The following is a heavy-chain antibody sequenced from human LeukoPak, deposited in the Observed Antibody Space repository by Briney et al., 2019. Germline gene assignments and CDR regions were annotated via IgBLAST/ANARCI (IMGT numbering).Heavy chain of an antibody. Sequence: GGSLRLSCAASGFTFDDHAMHWVRQAPGKGLEWVSGISWNSGSIGYADSVKGRFTISRDNAKNSLYLQMNSLRAEDTALYYCATAYGSGSYFDYWGQGTLVTVSS. D-gene: IGHD3-10*01. CDR2: ISWNSGSI. J-gene: IGHJ4*02. V-gene: IGHV3-9*01. CDR3: ATAYGSGSYFDY. CDR1: GFTFDDHA.